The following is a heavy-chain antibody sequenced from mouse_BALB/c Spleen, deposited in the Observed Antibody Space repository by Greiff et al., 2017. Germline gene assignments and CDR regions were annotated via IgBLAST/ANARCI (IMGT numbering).Heavy chain of an antibody. CDR1: GYTFTSYW. D-gene: IGHD1-1*01. V-gene: IGHV1S41*01. CDR3: ARLPVVASYYYAMDY. CDR2: IAPGSGST. Sequence: DLVKPGASVKLSCKASGYTFTSYWINWIKQRPGQGLEWIGRIAPGSGSTYYNEMFKGKATLTVDTSSSTAYIQLSSLSSEDSAVYFCARLPVVASYYYAMDYWGQGTSVTGSS. J-gene: IGHJ4*01.